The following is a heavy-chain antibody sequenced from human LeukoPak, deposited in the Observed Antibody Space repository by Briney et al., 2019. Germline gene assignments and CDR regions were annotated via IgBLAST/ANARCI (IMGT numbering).Heavy chain of an antibody. CDR1: GFTFDDYA. Sequence: PGGSLRLSCAASGFTFDDYAMHWVRQAPGKGLEWVSGISWNSGSIGYADSVKGRFTISRDNAKNSLYLQMNSLRAEDMALYYCAKGYCSSTRCYFDYWGQGTLVTVSS. CDR3: AKGYCSSTRCYFDY. CDR2: ISWNSGSI. J-gene: IGHJ4*02. V-gene: IGHV3-9*03. D-gene: IGHD2-2*01.